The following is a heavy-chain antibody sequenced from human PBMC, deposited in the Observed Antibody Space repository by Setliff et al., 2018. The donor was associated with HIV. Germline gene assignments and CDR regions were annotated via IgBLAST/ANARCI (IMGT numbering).Heavy chain of an antibody. J-gene: IGHJ6*03. CDR2: ISWNSGSI. Sequence: GGSLRLSCAASGFIFSTYAMHWVRQAPGKGLEWVSGISWNSGSIAYADSVKGRFTISRDNAKNSLYLQMNGLRAEDTALYYCARGDQTGYYRTYFYYMDLWGKGTTVTVSS. CDR3: ARGDQTGYYRTYFYYMDL. V-gene: IGHV3-9*01. CDR1: GFIFSTYA. D-gene: IGHD3-9*01.